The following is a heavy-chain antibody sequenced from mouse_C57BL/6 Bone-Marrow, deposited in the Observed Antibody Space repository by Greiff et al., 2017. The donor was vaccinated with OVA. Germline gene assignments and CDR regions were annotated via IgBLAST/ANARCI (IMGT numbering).Heavy chain of an antibody. J-gene: IGHJ3*01. CDR1: GYSFTDYN. V-gene: IGHV1-39*01. Sequence: EVQLQESGPELVKPGASVKISCKASGYSFTDYNMNWVKQRNGKSLEWIGVINPNYGTTSYNQKFKGQVTLTVDQANSTAYMQINSLTSEDTAVYYGERAKEYVRAWFAYWGQGTLVTVSA. CDR2: INPNYGTT. CDR3: ERAKEYVRAWFAY. D-gene: IGHD5-1*01.